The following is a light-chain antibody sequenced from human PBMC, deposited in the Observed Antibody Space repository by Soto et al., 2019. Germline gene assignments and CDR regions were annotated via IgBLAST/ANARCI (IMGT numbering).Light chain of an antibody. J-gene: IGKJ1*01. CDR1: QSVGSN. CDR2: GAS. CDR3: QRYKNWTPART. V-gene: IGKV3-15*01. Sequence: EIVMTQSPATLSVSPGERATLSCRASQSVGSNLAWYQQKPGQAPRLLIYGASTRTTGIPARFSCSGSGTEFTLTISSVRSEDFAIYFCQRYKNWTPARTFGQGNKVEIK.